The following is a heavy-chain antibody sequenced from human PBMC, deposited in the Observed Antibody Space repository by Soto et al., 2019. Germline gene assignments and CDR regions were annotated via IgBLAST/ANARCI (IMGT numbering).Heavy chain of an antibody. J-gene: IGHJ5*02. CDR2: IYWDDDK. CDR3: AHRNRKGFDP. V-gene: IGHV2-5*02. Sequence: QITLKESGPALVKPTQTLTLTCTLSGLSLRTDGVRVGWIRQTPGKALEWLAIIYWDDDKLYNPSLNNRLTITQDTSKDQVVLTMTNMDRVDTGTYYCAHRNRKGFDPWGQGIHVTVSS. CDR1: GLSLRTDGVR.